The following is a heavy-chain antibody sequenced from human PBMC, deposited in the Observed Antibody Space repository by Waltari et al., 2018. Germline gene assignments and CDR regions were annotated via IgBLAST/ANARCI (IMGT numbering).Heavy chain of an antibody. Sequence: QVQLVESGGGVVQPGRSLRLSCAASGFTFSSYGMPWVRQAPGKGLEWVAVISYDGSNKYYADSVKGRFTISRDNSKNTLYLQMNSLRAEDTAVYYCAKDNDYYYYGMDVWGQGTTVTVSS. J-gene: IGHJ6*02. CDR3: AKDNDYYYYGMDV. CDR1: GFTFSSYG. V-gene: IGHV3-30*18. CDR2: ISYDGSNK.